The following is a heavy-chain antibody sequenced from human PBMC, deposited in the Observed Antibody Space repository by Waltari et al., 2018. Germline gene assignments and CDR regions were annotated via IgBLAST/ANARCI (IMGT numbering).Heavy chain of an antibody. J-gene: IGHJ4*02. Sequence: EVQLVESGGGLVKPGGSLRLSCAASGFTFSSYSMNWVRQAPGKGLEWVSSISSSSSYIYYADSVNGRFTISRDNAKNSLYLQMNSLRAEDTAVYYCARMTDSSGWYEDWGQGTLVTVSS. V-gene: IGHV3-21*01. CDR2: ISSSSSYI. CDR1: GFTFSSYS. D-gene: IGHD6-19*01. CDR3: ARMTDSSGWYED.